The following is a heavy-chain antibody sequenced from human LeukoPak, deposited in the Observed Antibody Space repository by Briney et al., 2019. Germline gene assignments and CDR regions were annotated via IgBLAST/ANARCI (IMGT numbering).Heavy chain of an antibody. Sequence: GGSLRLSCAASGFTVSSNYMGWVRQAPGKGLEWVSVIYSGGSTYYADSVKGRFTISRDNSKNTLYLQMNSLRAEDTAVYYCAKDVITMVRGARGEWFDPWGQGTLVTVSS. J-gene: IGHJ5*02. CDR1: GFTVSSNY. CDR2: IYSGGST. D-gene: IGHD3-10*01. CDR3: AKDVITMVRGARGEWFDP. V-gene: IGHV3-66*01.